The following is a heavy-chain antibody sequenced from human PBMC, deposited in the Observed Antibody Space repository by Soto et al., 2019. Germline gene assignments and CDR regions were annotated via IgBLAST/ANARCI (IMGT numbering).Heavy chain of an antibody. J-gene: IGHJ4*02. D-gene: IGHD6-19*01. V-gene: IGHV1-69*02. CDR1: GGTFSSYT. Sequence: SVKVSCKASGGTFSSYTISWVRQAPGQGLEWMGRIIPILGIANYAQKFQGRVTITADKSTSTAYMELSSLRSEDTAVYYCASEPSIAVAGSFFDYWGQGTLVTVSS. CDR3: ASEPSIAVAGSFFDY. CDR2: IIPILGIA.